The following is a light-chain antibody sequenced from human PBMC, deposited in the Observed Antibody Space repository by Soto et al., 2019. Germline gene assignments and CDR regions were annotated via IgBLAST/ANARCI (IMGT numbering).Light chain of an antibody. CDR2: SNN. CDR1: SSNIGSNT. Sequence: QSVLTQPPSASGTPGQRVTISCSGSSSNIGSNTIHWYQQLPGTAPKLLIDSNNRRPSGVPDRFSGSMSGTSASLAISGLQSEDEADYYCAAWDDSLNGPVFGGGTNLTVL. J-gene: IGLJ3*02. V-gene: IGLV1-44*01. CDR3: AAWDDSLNGPV.